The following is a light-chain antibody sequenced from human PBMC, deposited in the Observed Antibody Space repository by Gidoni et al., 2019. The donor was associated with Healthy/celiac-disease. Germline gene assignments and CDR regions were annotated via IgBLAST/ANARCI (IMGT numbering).Light chain of an antibody. CDR3: QQYYSTPLT. CDR1: QSVLYSSNNKNY. J-gene: IGKJ4*01. CDR2: CAS. Sequence: DIVMTKSTDSLAVSLGVRATINCKSSQSVLYSSNNKNYLAWYQQKPGQPPKLLIYCASTRESGVPDRFSGSGSGTDFTLTISSLQAEDVAVYYCQQYYSTPLTFGGGTKVEIK. V-gene: IGKV4-1*01.